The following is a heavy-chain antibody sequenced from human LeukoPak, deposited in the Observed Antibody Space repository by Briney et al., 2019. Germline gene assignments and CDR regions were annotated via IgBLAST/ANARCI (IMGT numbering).Heavy chain of an antibody. D-gene: IGHD1-26*01. CDR3: AREGDIVGATIDS. Sequence: SETLSLTCTVSGFSISSGYYWGWIRQPPGERLEWIGSISHSWSTYYNPSFKSRVTISLDPSKNQFSLRLSFVTAADTAVYFCAREGDIVGATIDSWGQGTLVTVSS. J-gene: IGHJ4*02. CDR2: ISHSWST. V-gene: IGHV4-38-2*02. CDR1: GFSISSGYY.